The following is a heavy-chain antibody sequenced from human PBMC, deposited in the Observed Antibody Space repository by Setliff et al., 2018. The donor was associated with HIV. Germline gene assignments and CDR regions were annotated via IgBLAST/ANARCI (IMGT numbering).Heavy chain of an antibody. CDR1: GFTFSNAW. CDR3: TTDVPTYYYDYIPADY. V-gene: IGHV3-15*01. D-gene: IGHD3-22*01. Sequence: LRLSCAASGFTFSNAWMSWVRQAPGKGLEWVGCIKSKTDGGTTDYAAPVKGRFTISRDDSKNTLYLQMNSLKTEDTAVYYCTTDVPTYYYDYIPADYWGQGTLVTVSS. CDR2: IKSKTDGGTT. J-gene: IGHJ4*02.